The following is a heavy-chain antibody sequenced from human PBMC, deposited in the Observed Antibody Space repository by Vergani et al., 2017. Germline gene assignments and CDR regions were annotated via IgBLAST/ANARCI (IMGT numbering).Heavy chain of an antibody. J-gene: IGHJ6*02. V-gene: IGHV4-31*03. CDR1: GGSISSGGYY. CDR2: IYYSGST. CDR3: ARGLAAAGSNYYYGMDV. Sequence: QVQLQESGPGLVKPSQTLSLTCTVSGGSISSGGYYWSWIRQHPGKGLEWIGYIYYSGSTYYNPSLKGRVTISVDTSKNQFSLKLSSVTAADTAVYYCARGLAAAGSNYYYGMDVWGQGTTVTVSS. D-gene: IGHD6-13*01.